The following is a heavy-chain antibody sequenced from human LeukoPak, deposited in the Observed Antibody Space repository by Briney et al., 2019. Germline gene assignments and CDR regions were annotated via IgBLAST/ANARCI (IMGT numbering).Heavy chain of an antibody. CDR2: TSFDGSDN. CDR3: ARDIMEYYFDY. D-gene: IGHD3-3*01. CDR1: GFTFSSYA. J-gene: IGHJ4*02. Sequence: GGSLRLSCAASGFTFSSYAMHWVRQAPGKGLKWVAVTSFDGSDNYYADSVKGRFTVSRDNSKNTLYLQMNSLRAEDTAVYYCARDIMEYYFDYWGQGTLVTVSS. V-gene: IGHV3-30*04.